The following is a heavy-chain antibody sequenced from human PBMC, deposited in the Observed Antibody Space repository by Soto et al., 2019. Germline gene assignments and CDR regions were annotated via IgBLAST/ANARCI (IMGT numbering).Heavy chain of an antibody. J-gene: IGHJ6*02. V-gene: IGHV3-33*01. CDR2: IWYDGSNK. Sequence: QVQLVESGGGVVQPGRSLRLSCAASGFTFSSYGMHWVRQAPGKGLEWVAVIWYDGSNKYYADSVKGRFTISRDNSKNPLYLQMNSLRAEDTAVYYCARDFIDGGNSYGMDVWGQGTTVTVSS. D-gene: IGHD2-21*01. CDR1: GFTFSSYG. CDR3: ARDFIDGGNSYGMDV.